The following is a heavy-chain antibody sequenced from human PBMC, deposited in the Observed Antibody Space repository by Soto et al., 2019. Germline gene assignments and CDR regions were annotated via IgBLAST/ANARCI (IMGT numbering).Heavy chain of an antibody. V-gene: IGHV3-30-3*01. Sequence: GGSLRLSCAASGFTFSSYAMHWVRQAPGKGLEWVAVISYDGSNKYYADSVKGRFTISRDNSKNTLYLQMNSLRAEDTAVYYCAREGQDIVVVVAATSPRYYGMDVWGQGTTVTVSS. CDR2: ISYDGSNK. CDR1: GFTFSSYA. CDR3: AREGQDIVVVVAATSPRYYGMDV. J-gene: IGHJ6*02. D-gene: IGHD2-15*01.